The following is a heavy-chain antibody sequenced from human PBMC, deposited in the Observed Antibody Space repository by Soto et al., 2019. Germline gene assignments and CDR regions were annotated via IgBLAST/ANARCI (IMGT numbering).Heavy chain of an antibody. Sequence: QLHLVQSGAVVKKPGASVTVSCSASGYPVTAYYMHWVRQAPGRGLEWMGGINPATGAAKYTQTCEGRVTMTRDTSRSTVSTDLSGLNSEDKAVFCGARGGGVGVAGSADFDMWGQGTLVTVSS. CDR3: ARGGGVGVAGSADFDM. D-gene: IGHD6-19*01. CDR1: GYPVTAYY. J-gene: IGHJ3*02. CDR2: INPATGAA. V-gene: IGHV1-2*02.